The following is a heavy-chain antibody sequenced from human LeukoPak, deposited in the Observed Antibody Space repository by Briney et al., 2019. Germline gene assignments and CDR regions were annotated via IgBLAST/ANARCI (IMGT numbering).Heavy chain of an antibody. CDR3: ARGGPAAGRFDY. CDR2: IYSGGST. J-gene: IGHJ4*02. V-gene: IGHV3-66*01. CDR1: GFTVSSNY. Sequence: GGSLRLSCAASGFTVSSNYMSWVRQAPGKGLEWGSVIYSGGSTYYSDSVTGRFTISRDNSKNTLYLQMNSLRAEDTAVYYCARGGPAAGRFDYWGQGTLVTVSS. D-gene: IGHD6-13*01.